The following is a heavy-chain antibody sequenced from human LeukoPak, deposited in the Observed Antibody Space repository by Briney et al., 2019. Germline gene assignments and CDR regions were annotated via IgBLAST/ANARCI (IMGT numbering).Heavy chain of an antibody. CDR1: GFTVSSNY. V-gene: IGHV3-53*01. CDR3: ARGPGYSSGWYPDY. J-gene: IGHJ4*02. Sequence: GGSLRLSCAASGFTVSSNYMSWVRQAPGKGLEWVSVIYSGGSTYYADSVKGRFTISRDNSKNTLYLQMNSLRAEDTAVYYCARGPGYSSGWYPDYWGQGTLVTVSS. CDR2: IYSGGST. D-gene: IGHD6-19*01.